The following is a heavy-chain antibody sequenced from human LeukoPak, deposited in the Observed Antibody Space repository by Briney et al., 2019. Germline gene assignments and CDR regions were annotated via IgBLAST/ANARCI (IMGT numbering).Heavy chain of an antibody. V-gene: IGHV1-8*01. D-gene: IGHD2-2*01. CDR3: TRGPPESTSSDY. Sequence: ASVKVSCKTSGYTFTNFDINWVRQASGQGLEWMGWMRPDDGSTGYEQKFQGRVSMTRNTSKSTAYMELNSLRSEDTAIYYCTRGPPESTSSDYWAQGTRVTVSS. CDR2: MRPDDGST. CDR1: GYTFTNFD. J-gene: IGHJ4*02.